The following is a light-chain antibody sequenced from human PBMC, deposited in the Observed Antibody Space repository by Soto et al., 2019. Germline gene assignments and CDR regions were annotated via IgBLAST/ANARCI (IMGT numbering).Light chain of an antibody. CDR1: SSDVGGYNY. CDR3: SSFTSINTWV. Sequence: QSALTQPASVSGSPGQSITISCTGTSSDVGGYNYVSWYQQHPGKAPKLMIYEVSYRASGVSNRFSGAKSGNTASLTISGLQTEDEADYYCSSFTSINTWVFGGGIELTVL. J-gene: IGLJ3*02. CDR2: EVS. V-gene: IGLV2-14*01.